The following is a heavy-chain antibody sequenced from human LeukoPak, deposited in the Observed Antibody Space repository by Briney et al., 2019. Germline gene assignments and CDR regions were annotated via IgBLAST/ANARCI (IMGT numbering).Heavy chain of an antibody. V-gene: IGHV3-30-3*01. Sequence: SGGSLRLSCAASGFTFSSYAMHWVRQAPGKGLEWVAVISYDGSNKYYADSVKGRFTISRDNSKNTLYLQMNSLRAEDTAVYYCAKGYSSSSPTHFDYWGQGTLVTVSS. CDR2: ISYDGSNK. CDR1: GFTFSSYA. D-gene: IGHD6-6*01. J-gene: IGHJ4*02. CDR3: AKGYSSSSPTHFDY.